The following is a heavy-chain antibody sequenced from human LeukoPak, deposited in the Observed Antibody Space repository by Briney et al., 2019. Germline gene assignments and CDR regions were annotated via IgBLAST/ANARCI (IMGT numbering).Heavy chain of an antibody. V-gene: IGHV3-30*02. CDR3: AKGPWEHAYYFDY. J-gene: IGHJ4*02. CDR1: AFTFSSYG. Sequence: PGGSLRLSCAASAFTFSSYGMHWVRQAPGKGLEWVAFIRYDGSNKYYADSVKGRFTISRDNSKNTLYLQMNSLRAEDTAVYYCAKGPWEHAYYFDYWGQGTLVTVSS. CDR2: IRYDGSNK. D-gene: IGHD1-26*01.